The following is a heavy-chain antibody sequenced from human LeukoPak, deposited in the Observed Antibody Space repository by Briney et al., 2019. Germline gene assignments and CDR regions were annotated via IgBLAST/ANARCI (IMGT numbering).Heavy chain of an antibody. Sequence: PGGSLRLSCAASGFTFSSYAMSWVRQAPGKGLEWVSTISGSGGSGGSTYYADSVKGRFTISRDNSKNTLSLQMSSLRVEDTAVYYCVTRAAAGRSFDYWGQGTLVTVSS. CDR1: GFTFSSYA. CDR2: ISGSGGSGGST. J-gene: IGHJ4*02. D-gene: IGHD6-13*01. CDR3: VTRAAAGRSFDY. V-gene: IGHV3-23*01.